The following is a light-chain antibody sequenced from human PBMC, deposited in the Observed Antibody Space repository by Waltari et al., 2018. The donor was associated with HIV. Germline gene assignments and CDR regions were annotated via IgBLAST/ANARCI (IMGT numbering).Light chain of an antibody. Sequence: EIVLTHSPATLSLSPGERATLSCRASQSVSSYLAWYQQKPGQAPRLLIHEASNRATGIPARFSGSGSGTDFTLTISSLEPEDFPVYYCHQRSNWPLTFGGGTKVEIK. CDR2: EAS. CDR3: HQRSNWPLT. J-gene: IGKJ4*01. V-gene: IGKV3-11*01. CDR1: QSVSSY.